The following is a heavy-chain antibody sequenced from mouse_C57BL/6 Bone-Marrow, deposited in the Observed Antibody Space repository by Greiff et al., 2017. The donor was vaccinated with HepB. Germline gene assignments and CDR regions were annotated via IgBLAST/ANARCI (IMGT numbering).Heavy chain of an antibody. Sequence: VQLQQSGPELVKPGDSVKISCKASGYSFTGYFMNWVMQSHGKSLEWIGRINPYNGDTFYNQKFKGKATLTVDNSSSTADMVLRSLTSEDSAVYYCAREDLLWLRRGAMDYWGQGTSVTVSS. CDR3: AREDLLWLRRGAMDY. D-gene: IGHD2-2*01. CDR2: INPYNGDT. CDR1: GYSFTGYF. V-gene: IGHV1-20*01. J-gene: IGHJ4*01.